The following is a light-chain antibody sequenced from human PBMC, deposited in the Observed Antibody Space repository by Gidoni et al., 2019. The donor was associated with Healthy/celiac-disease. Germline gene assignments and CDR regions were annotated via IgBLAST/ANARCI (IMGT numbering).Light chain of an antibody. CDR2: AAA. CDR1: QSISYY. Sequence: DIQMADSPSTLSASVGDRVTITRRSSQSISYYLAWYQQKPGQVPKLLLYAAATLQSGVQSRFSGSGSGTDFTLTISSLQPEDVATYYCQKYDSAPGTFGAGTKVEIK. J-gene: IGKJ4*01. CDR3: QKYDSAPGT. V-gene: IGKV1-27*01.